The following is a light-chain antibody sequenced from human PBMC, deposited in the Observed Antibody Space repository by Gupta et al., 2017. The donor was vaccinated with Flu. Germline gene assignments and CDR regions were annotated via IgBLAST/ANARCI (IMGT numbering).Light chain of an antibody. CDR1: QSVTSNY. V-gene: IGKV3-20*01. CDR3: QQDGRSPRT. J-gene: IGKJ1*01. CDR2: GAS. Sequence: EIVLMPSSRTLSLSLGDRATLPCSASQSVTSNYLAWYQQKPGQAPRLLIHGASSRAAGIPDRFSGSGSGTEFTLTISRPEPEEFAVYYCQQDGRSPRTFGQGTKVEIK.